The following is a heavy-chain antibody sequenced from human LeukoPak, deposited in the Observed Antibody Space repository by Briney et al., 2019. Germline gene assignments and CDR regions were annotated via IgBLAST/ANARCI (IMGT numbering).Heavy chain of an antibody. CDR3: ARVPSNPSFRFDP. D-gene: IGHD4-11*01. V-gene: IGHV3-21*01. J-gene: IGHJ5*02. Sequence: PGGSLRLSCAASGFTFSSYSMNWVRQAPRKGLEWVSSISSSSSYIYYADSVKGRFTISRDNAKNSLYLQMNSLRAEDTAVYYCARVPSNPSFRFDPWGQGTLVTVSS. CDR2: ISSSSSYI. CDR1: GFTFSSYS.